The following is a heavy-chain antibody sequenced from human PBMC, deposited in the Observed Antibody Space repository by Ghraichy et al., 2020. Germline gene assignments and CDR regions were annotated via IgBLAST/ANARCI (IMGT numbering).Heavy chain of an antibody. Sequence: GESLNISCAASGFTFSNYGMHWVRQAPGKGLEWVALISLDGTYTYYADSVKGRFTISRDNFKNMLYLQMNSLGAEDTALYYCAKGHYYDSSGAYSYFDYWGQGTLVTVSS. V-gene: IGHV3-30*18. J-gene: IGHJ4*02. CDR1: GFTFSNYG. CDR3: AKGHYYDSSGAYSYFDY. CDR2: ISLDGTYT. D-gene: IGHD3-22*01.